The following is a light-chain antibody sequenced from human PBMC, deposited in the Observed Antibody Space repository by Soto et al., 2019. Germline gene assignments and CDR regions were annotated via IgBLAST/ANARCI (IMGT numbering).Light chain of an antibody. CDR3: QQSYSTWT. CDR1: QSISSY. CDR2: AAS. J-gene: IGKJ1*01. V-gene: IGKV1-39*01. Sequence: DIQMTQSPSSLSASVGDRVTITCRASQSISSYLNWYQQKPGKAPKLRIYAASSLQSGVPSRFSGSGSGTDFTLTISRLQPEDFATYYCQQSYSTWTFGQGTKVEIK.